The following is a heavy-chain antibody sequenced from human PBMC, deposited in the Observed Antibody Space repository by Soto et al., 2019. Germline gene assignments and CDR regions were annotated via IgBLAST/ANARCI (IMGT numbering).Heavy chain of an antibody. Sequence: PGGSLRLSCAASGFTFSSYGMHWVRQAPGKGLEWVAVISYDGSNKYYADPVKGRFTISRDNSKNTLYLQMNSLRAEDTAVYYCAKSRDGYNFDYWGQGTLVTVSS. D-gene: IGHD5-12*01. CDR2: ISYDGSNK. J-gene: IGHJ4*02. V-gene: IGHV3-30*18. CDR3: AKSRDGYNFDY. CDR1: GFTFSSYG.